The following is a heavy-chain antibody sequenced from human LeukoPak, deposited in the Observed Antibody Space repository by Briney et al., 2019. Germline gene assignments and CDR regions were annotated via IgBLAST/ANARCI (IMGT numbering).Heavy chain of an antibody. CDR3: ARGSRSDGFCAAGTCYSAYYDY. D-gene: IGHD2-15*01. Sequence: SETLSLTCAVYGESFNDYFWNWIRQPPGKGLEWIGEVNYKGSTYYNSSLKSRVSMSVDTSKKQIFLNLRSLTATDTAMYFCARGSRSDGFCAAGTCYSAYYDYWGQGTPVTVSS. CDR2: VNYKGST. J-gene: IGHJ4*02. CDR1: GESFNDYF. V-gene: IGHV4-34*01.